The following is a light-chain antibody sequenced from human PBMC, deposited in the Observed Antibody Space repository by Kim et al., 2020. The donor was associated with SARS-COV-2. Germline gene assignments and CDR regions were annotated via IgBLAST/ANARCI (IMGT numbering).Light chain of an antibody. Sequence: ASLGDRVTITCRASQGISSWVAWYQQRPGKAPKLLISAASNLQSGVPSRFSGSGSVTDFTLTISSLQPEDFATYYCQQANSFPLTFGGGTKVDIK. J-gene: IGKJ4*01. V-gene: IGKV1-12*01. CDR1: QGISSW. CDR3: QQANSFPLT. CDR2: AAS.